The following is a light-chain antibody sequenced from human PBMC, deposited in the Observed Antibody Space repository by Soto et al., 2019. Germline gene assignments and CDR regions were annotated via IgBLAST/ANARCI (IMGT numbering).Light chain of an antibody. CDR1: SSNIGSYY. CDR2: RNN. CDR3: QSYDTSLSTWV. J-gene: IGLJ3*02. Sequence: QSVLTQPPSASGTPGQRVTISCSGSSSNIGSYYVYWYQQLPGTAPKLLIYRNNQRPSGVPDRFSGSKSGTSASLAISGLRSEDEADYYCQSYDTSLSTWVFGGGTKLTVL. V-gene: IGLV1-47*01.